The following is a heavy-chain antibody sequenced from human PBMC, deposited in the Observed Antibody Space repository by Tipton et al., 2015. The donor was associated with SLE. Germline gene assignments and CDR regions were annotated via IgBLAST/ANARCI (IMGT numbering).Heavy chain of an antibody. V-gene: IGHV3-30*02. J-gene: IGHJ6*02. CDR2: LRYDGSNK. CDR1: GFTFSTYG. CDR3: AKDKSSGWYYYYYGMDV. Sequence: SLRLSCAASGFTFSTYGMDWVRQAPGKGLEWVAFLRYDGSNKYYADSAKGRFTISRDNSKNTLYLQMNSLRAEDTAVYYCAKDKSSGWYYYYYGMDVWGQGTTVTVSS. D-gene: IGHD6-19*01.